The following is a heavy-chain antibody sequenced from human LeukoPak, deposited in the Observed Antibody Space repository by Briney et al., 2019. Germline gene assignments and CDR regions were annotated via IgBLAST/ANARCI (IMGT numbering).Heavy chain of an antibody. CDR3: VRKTAKSSSWYLF. Sequence: GGSLRLSCAASAASGFTFSNYAMNWFRQAPGKGLEWVSSIYGGGDTTYYADSVKGRFTISRDNSKNTLYLQMTSLRAEDTAVYYCVRKTAKSSSWYLFWGQGTLVTVSS. CDR1: GFTFSNYA. CDR2: IYGGGDTT. J-gene: IGHJ4*02. D-gene: IGHD6-13*01. V-gene: IGHV3-23*01.